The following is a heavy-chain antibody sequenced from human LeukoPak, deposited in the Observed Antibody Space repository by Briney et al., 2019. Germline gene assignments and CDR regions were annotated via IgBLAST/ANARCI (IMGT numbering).Heavy chain of an antibody. CDR1: GFTFSSYA. CDR2: IGAGGTFT. J-gene: IGHJ4*02. D-gene: IGHD4-11*01. Sequence: PGGSLRLSCTASGFTFSSYAMNWVRQAPGKGLEWVSGIGAGGTFTYYADSVKGRFTISRDNSRNTLYLQMNSLRADDTAVYYCAKDLDYTIYGYYFDYWGQGTLVTASS. CDR3: AKDLDYTIYGYYFDY. V-gene: IGHV3-23*01.